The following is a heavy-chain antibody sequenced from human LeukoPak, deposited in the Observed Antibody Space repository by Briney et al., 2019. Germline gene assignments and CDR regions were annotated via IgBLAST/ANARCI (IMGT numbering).Heavy chain of an antibody. CDR3: ARGGYYDSSGYYPYYYYGMDV. V-gene: IGHV1-69*13. D-gene: IGHD3-22*01. J-gene: IGHJ6*02. CDR2: IIPIFGTA. CDR1: GYTFISYG. Sequence: SVKVSYKASGYTFISYGISWVRQAPGQGLEWMGGIIPIFGTANYAQKFQGRVTITADESTSTAYMELSSLRSEDTAVYYCARGGYYDSSGYYPYYYYGMDVWGQGTTVTVSS.